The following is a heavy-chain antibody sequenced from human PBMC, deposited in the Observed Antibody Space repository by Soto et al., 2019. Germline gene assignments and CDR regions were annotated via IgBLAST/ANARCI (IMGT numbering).Heavy chain of an antibody. D-gene: IGHD3-22*01. CDR2: IYYSGST. V-gene: IGHV4-59*01. CDR3: ARLLRYGVFDY. CDR1: GGSISSYY. J-gene: IGHJ4*02. Sequence: SETLSLTCTVSGGSISSYYWSWIRQPPGKGLEWIGYIYYSGSTNYNPSLKSRVTISVDTSKNQFSLKLSSVTAADTAVYYCARLLRYGVFDYWGQAPLVTVSS.